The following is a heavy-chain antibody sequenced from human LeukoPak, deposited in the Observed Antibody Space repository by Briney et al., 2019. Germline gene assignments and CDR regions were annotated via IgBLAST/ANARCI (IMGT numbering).Heavy chain of an antibody. Sequence: ASVKVSCKASGGTFSSYAISWVRQAPGQGLEWMGGIIPIFGTANYAQKFQGRVTITADESTSTAYMELSSLRSEDTAVYYCARGRTTVTTTHYYFDYWGQGTLVTVSS. CDR2: IIPIFGTA. V-gene: IGHV1-69*13. CDR1: GGTFSSYA. D-gene: IGHD4-17*01. J-gene: IGHJ4*02. CDR3: ARGRTTVTTTHYYFDY.